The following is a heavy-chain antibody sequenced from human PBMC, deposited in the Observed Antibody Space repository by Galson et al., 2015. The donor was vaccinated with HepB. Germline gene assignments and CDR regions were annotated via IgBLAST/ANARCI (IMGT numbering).Heavy chain of an antibody. CDR1: GYTFTSYY. J-gene: IGHJ4*02. Sequence: SVKVSCKASGYTFTSYYMHWVRQAPGQGLEWMGIINPSGGSTSYAQKFQGRVTMTRDTSTSTVYMELSSLRSEDTAVYYCARAITLQGSGSYYNPSDYWGQGTLVTVSS. CDR2: INPSGGST. D-gene: IGHD3-10*01. CDR3: ARAITLQGSGSYYNPSDY. V-gene: IGHV1-46*01.